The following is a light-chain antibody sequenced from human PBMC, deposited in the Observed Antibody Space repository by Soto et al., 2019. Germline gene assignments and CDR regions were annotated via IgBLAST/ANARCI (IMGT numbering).Light chain of an antibody. J-gene: IGKJ3*01. Sequence: EIVLTQSPATLSLSPGERATLSCRASQSVGKSLAWYQQKPGQAPRLLIDTTSNRATGIPARFSGSGSRTDFTLTNSSLEPEDFAVYYCQQGNNWPIFTFGPGTKVDIK. V-gene: IGKV3-11*01. CDR2: TTS. CDR1: QSVGKS. CDR3: QQGNNWPIFT.